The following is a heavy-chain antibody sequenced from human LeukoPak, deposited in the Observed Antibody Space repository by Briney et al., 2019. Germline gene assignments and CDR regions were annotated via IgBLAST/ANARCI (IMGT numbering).Heavy chain of an antibody. D-gene: IGHD3-16*01. V-gene: IGHV3-7*03. CDR2: INHNGNVN. J-gene: IGHJ6*02. Sequence: GGSLRLSCAASGFTFSGYCMTWARQAPGKGLEWVASINHNGNVNYYVDSVKGRFTISRDNAKNSLYLQMSNLRAEDTAVYFCARGGGLDVWGQGATVTVSS. CDR3: ARGGGLDV. CDR1: GFTFSGYC.